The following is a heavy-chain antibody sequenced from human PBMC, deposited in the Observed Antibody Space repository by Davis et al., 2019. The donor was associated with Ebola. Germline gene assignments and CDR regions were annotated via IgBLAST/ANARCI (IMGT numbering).Heavy chain of an antibody. CDR2: IYYSGST. D-gene: IGHD6-25*01. V-gene: IGHV4-59*11. CDR3: ARYTSGDYFDY. J-gene: IGHJ4*02. Sequence: PSETLSLTCTVPGGSISSHYWSWIRQPPGKGLEWIGYIYYSGSTNYNPSLKSRVTISVDTSKNQFSLKLSSVTAADTAVYYCARYTSGDYFDYWCQGTLVTVSS. CDR1: GGSISSHY.